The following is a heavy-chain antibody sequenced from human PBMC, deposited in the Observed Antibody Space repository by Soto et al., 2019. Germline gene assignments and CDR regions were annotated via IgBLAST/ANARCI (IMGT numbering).Heavy chain of an antibody. CDR3: ARLAVAGIGYFDY. V-gene: IGHV4-31*03. D-gene: IGHD6-19*01. J-gene: IGHJ4*02. CDR2: IYYSGST. Sequence: PSETLSLTCTVSGGSISSGGYYWSWIRQHPGKGLEGIGYIYYSGSTYYNPSLKSRVTISVDTSKNQFSLKLSSVTAADTAVYYCARLAVAGIGYFDYWGQGTLVTVSS. CDR1: GGSISSGGYY.